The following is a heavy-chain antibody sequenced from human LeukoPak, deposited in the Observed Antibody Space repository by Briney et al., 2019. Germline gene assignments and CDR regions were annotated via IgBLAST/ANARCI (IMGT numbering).Heavy chain of an antibody. CDR3: ARDLSAGGPLYYFDY. V-gene: IGHV1-46*01. CDR2: INPIGGST. Sequence: ASVKVSCKASGYTFTSYYIHWVRQAPGQGLEWMGIINPIGGSTNYAQKFQGRVTMTRDTSTSTVYMELSSLRSADTAVYYCARDLSAGGPLYYFDYWGQGTLVTVSS. J-gene: IGHJ4*02. D-gene: IGHD2-8*02. CDR1: GYTFTSYY.